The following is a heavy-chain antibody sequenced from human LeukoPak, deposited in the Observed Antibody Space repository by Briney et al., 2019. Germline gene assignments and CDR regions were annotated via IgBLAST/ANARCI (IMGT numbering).Heavy chain of an antibody. CDR3: AKVKFYFDN. J-gene: IGHJ4*02. CDR2: ISHGGGST. Sequence: GGSLRLSCAASGFSFSSYAMSWLRQASAKGLEWVSHISHGGGSTYYAASVKGRFPISRDNSKTTLYLQMSGLKDEDTTIYYCAKVKFYFDNWGQRTLVTVSS. V-gene: IGHV3-23*01. CDR1: GFSFSSYA.